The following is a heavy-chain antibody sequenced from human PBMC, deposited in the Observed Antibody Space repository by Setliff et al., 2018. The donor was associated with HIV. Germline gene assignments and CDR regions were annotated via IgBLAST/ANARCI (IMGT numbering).Heavy chain of an antibody. J-gene: IGHJ6*03. CDR1: GYSFTSYW. V-gene: IGHV5-51*01. CDR3: ARFWGSSGWYGDYYYYYMDV. CDR2: IYPGDSDT. Sequence: GESLKISCQGSGYSFTSYWIGWVRQMPGKGLEWMGIIYPGDSDTRYSPSFQGQVTISADKSISTAYLQWSSLKASDTAMYYCARFWGSSGWYGDYYYYYMDVWGKGTRVTVSS. D-gene: IGHD6-19*01.